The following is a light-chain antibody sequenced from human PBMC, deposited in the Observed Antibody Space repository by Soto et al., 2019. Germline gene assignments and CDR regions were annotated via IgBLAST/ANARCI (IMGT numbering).Light chain of an antibody. J-gene: IGLJ2*01. Sequence: QSVLPQTPSVSGTPGQTVTISCSGSSSNIGRNYVYWYQQLPGAAPKLLMYSHNIRPSGVPDRFSASTSGTSAFLVISGLRSEDEADYHCATWDDDVSGVVFGGGTKVNVL. CDR1: SSNIGRNY. V-gene: IGLV1-47*02. CDR2: SHN. CDR3: ATWDDDVSGVV.